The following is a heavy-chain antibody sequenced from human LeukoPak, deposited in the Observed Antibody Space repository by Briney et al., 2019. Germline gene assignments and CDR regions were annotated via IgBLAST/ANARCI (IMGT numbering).Heavy chain of an antibody. D-gene: IGHD5-18*01. J-gene: IGHJ3*02. CDR1: GGSISSYY. CDR3: ARDRIRHTYGGDAFDI. V-gene: IGHV4-59*12. Sequence: PSETLSLTCTVSGGSISSYYWSWIRQPPGKGLEWIGYIYYSGSTNYNPSLKSRVTISVDTSKNQFSLKLSSVTAADTAVYYCARDRIRHTYGGDAFDIWGQGTVVTVSS. CDR2: IYYSGST.